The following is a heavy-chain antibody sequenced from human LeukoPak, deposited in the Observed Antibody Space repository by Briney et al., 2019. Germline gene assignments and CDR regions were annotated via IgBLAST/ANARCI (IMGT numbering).Heavy chain of an antibody. CDR1: GYSFTNYW. CDR3: ARGSSYYGY. V-gene: IGHV5-51*01. CDR2: IYPGDSDT. D-gene: IGHD3-10*01. J-gene: IGHJ4*02. Sequence: GESLQISCKASGYSFTNYWIAWVRQMPGKGLEWMGIIYPGDSDTRYSPSFQGQVTMSADKSISTAYLQWSSLKASDTAMYYCARGSSYYGYWGQGTVVTVSS.